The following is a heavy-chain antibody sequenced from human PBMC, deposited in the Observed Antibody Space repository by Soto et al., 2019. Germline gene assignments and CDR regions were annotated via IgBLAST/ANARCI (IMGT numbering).Heavy chain of an antibody. CDR3: AALRLYRSSWEPGY. J-gene: IGHJ4*02. V-gene: IGHV1-8*01. CDR1: GYIFTSYD. D-gene: IGHD6-13*01. Sequence: ASVKVSCKASGYIFTSYDINWVRQATGQGLEWMGWMNPNSGNTGYAQKFQGRVTMTRNTSIGTAYMELSSLRSEDTAVYYCAALRLYRSSWEPGYWGQGTLVTVSS. CDR2: MNPNSGNT.